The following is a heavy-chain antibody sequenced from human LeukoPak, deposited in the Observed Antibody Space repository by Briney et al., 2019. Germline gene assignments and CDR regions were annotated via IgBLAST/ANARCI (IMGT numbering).Heavy chain of an antibody. CDR1: GGSISSYY. D-gene: IGHD3-10*02. CDR2: IYYSGST. CDR3: AREYVNYFKY. J-gene: IGHJ4*02. V-gene: IGHV4-59*01. Sequence: SETLSLTCTVSGGSISSYYWSWIRQPPGKGLEWIGNIYYSGSTNYNPSLKSRVTISVDTSKNHFSLKLSSVTAADTAVYYCAREYVNYFKYWGQGTLVTVSS.